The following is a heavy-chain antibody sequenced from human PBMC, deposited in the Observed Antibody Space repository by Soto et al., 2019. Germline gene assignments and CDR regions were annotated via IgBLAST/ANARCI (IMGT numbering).Heavy chain of an antibody. Sequence: QVQLVQSGAEVKKPGSAVKVSCKASGGTFSSYYIDWVRQAPGQGLEWMGEIIPIFRTANYAQKFQGRVTMTADEATSTAYMELSSLRSEDTAVYYCARDGGRHSVGSDYWGQGTLVTVSS. CDR3: ARDGGRHSVGSDY. CDR2: IIPIFRTA. J-gene: IGHJ4*02. CDR1: GGTFSSYY. V-gene: IGHV1-69*01. D-gene: IGHD1-26*01.